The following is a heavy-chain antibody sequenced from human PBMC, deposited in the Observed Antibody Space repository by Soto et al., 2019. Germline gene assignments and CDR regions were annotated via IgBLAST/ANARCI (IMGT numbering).Heavy chain of an antibody. V-gene: IGHV4-39*01. CDR3: ARHSSGGPSNLDY. CDR1: GGSISSSSYY. Sequence: QLQLQESGPGLVKPSETLSLTCTVSGGSISSSSYYWGWIRQPPGKGLEWIGSIYYSGSTYYNPSLKSRVTIAVATSKNQSALKLISVTATDTAVYYCARHSSGGPSNLDYWGQGTLVTVSS. CDR2: IYYSGST. J-gene: IGHJ4*02. D-gene: IGHD2-15*01.